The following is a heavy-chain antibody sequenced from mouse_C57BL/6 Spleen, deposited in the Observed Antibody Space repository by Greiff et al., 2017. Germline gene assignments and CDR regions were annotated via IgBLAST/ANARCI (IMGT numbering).Heavy chain of an antibody. CDR3: ARTAHYYGSSLDWYFDV. CDR1: GFTFSDYY. V-gene: IGHV5-16*01. Sequence: EVKLMESEGGLVQPGSSMKLSCTASGFTFSDYYMAWVRQVPEKGLEWVANINYDGSSTYYLDSLKSRFIISRDNAKNILYLQMSSLKAEDTASYYCARTAHYYGSSLDWYFDVWGTGTTVTVSS. J-gene: IGHJ1*03. CDR2: INYDGSST. D-gene: IGHD1-1*01.